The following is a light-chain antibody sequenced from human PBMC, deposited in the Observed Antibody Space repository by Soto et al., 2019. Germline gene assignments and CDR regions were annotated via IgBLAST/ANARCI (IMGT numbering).Light chain of an antibody. J-gene: IGKJ2*01. CDR3: QPNDVYPYT. Sequence: DIQMTQSPSTLSASVGHRVTITCRASQSVSNWLAWYQQKPGKVTKLLIFQASTLETGVPSRFSGSGSGTEITLSISGLHPDDCATYYCQPNDVYPYTCGQGTKLELK. V-gene: IGKV1-5*03. CDR1: QSVSNW. CDR2: QAS.